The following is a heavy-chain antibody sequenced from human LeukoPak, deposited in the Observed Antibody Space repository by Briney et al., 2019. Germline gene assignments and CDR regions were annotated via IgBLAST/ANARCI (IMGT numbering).Heavy chain of an antibody. J-gene: IGHJ5*02. D-gene: IGHD5-18*01. CDR3: ARAVVQLWLGFDP. Sequence: ASVKVSYKASGYTFTGYYMHWVRQAPGQGLEWMGWINPNSGGTNYAQKFQGRVTMTRDTSISTAYMELSRLRSDDTAVYYCARAVVQLWLGFDPWGQGTLVTVSS. CDR2: INPNSGGT. CDR1: GYTFTGYY. V-gene: IGHV1-2*02.